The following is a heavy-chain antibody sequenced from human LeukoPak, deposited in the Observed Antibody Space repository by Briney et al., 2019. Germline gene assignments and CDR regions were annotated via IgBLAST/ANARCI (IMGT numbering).Heavy chain of an antibody. J-gene: IGHJ6*02. D-gene: IGHD6-6*01. V-gene: IGHV3-23*01. CDR1: GFTFSSYA. Sequence: GGSLRLSCAASGFTFSSYAMSWVRQAPGKGLEWVSAISGSGGSTYYADSVKGRFTISRDNSKNTLYLQMNSLRAEDTGVYYCAMPTSPFYYYGMDVWGQGTTVTVSS. CDR2: ISGSGGST. CDR3: AMPTSPFYYYGMDV.